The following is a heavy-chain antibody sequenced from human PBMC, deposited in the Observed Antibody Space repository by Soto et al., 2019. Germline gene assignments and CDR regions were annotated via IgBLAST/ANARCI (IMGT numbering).Heavy chain of an antibody. D-gene: IGHD3-9*01. Sequence: GGSLSLSCAASGFTFSSYWMHWVRQAPGKGLVWVSRINSDGSSTSYAESVKGRFTISRDNAKNTLYLQMNSLRAEDTAVYYCARSQYWYDILTGYPQSSDYWGQGTLVTVSS. V-gene: IGHV3-74*01. CDR3: ARSQYWYDILTGYPQSSDY. J-gene: IGHJ4*02. CDR1: GFTFSSYW. CDR2: INSDGSST.